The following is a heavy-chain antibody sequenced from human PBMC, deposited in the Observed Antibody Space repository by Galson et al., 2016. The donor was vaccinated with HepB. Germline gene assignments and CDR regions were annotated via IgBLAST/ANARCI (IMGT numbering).Heavy chain of an antibody. CDR1: GFTFSSYA. V-gene: IGHV3-23*01. CDR3: AKPTLKLTSSWSRAEDGMDV. CDR2: ITDSGGGA. J-gene: IGHJ6*02. Sequence: SLRLSCAASGFTFSSYAMSWVRQAPGKGLQWVSLITDSGGGAYYADSVKGRFTISRDNSKNTLYLQINSLRAEDTAIYYCAKPTLKLTSSWSRAEDGMDVWGQGTTVTVSS. D-gene: IGHD6-13*01.